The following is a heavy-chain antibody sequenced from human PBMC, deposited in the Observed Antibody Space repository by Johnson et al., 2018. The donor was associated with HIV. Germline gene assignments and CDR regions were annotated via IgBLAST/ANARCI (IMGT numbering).Heavy chain of an antibody. V-gene: IGHV3-66*02. CDR2: IYSGGST. D-gene: IGHD1-26*01. CDR3: ARDFLRGIVGATGAFDI. Sequence: VQLVESGGGLVKPGGSLRLSCAASGFTVSSNYMSWVRQAPGKGLEWVSVIYSGGSTYYADSVKGRFTISRDNSKNTLYLQMNSLRAEDTAVYYCARDFLRGIVGATGAFDIWGQGTMVTVSS. J-gene: IGHJ3*02. CDR1: GFTVSSNY.